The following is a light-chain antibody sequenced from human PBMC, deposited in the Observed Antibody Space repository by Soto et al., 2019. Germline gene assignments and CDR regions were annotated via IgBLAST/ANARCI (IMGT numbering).Light chain of an antibody. CDR1: QSISSW. V-gene: IGKV1-5*03. CDR2: KAS. Sequence: DIQMTQSPSTLSASVGERVTITCRASQSISSWLAWYQHKPGKAPKLLIYKASSLESGVPSRFSGSGSGTEFTLTISSLQPDDFATYYCQQYNSYSWTFGQGTKVDI. CDR3: QQYNSYSWT. J-gene: IGKJ1*01.